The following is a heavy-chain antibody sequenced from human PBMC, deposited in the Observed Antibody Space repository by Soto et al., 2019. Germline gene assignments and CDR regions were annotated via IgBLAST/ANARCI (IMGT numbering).Heavy chain of an antibody. Sequence: QVQLVQSGAEVKKPGASVKVSCKASGYTFTNYAMHWVRQAPGQRLEWMGWINAGNGNTRYSQKFQGRVTITRDTAACTDYMELSSLRSEDTAVYYCARGRDMATSSYYYYGLDVWGQGTTVTVSS. CDR3: ARGRDMATSSYYYYGLDV. J-gene: IGHJ6*02. D-gene: IGHD6-13*01. CDR1: GYTFTNYA. V-gene: IGHV1-3*01. CDR2: INAGNGNT.